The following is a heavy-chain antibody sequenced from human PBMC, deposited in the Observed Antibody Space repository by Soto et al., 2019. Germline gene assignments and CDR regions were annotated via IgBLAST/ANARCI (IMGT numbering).Heavy chain of an antibody. D-gene: IGHD6-19*01. Sequence: QVQLVESGGGVVQPGKSLRLSCAASGFTFITYALYWVRQAPGKGLEWVAVISFDGGFKYYADSVKGRFTISRDNSKNTLYLQMNSLRAEDADFYYCVRDHGWPTVACTGSFESWGQGTLVTVSS. V-gene: IGHV3-30*03. CDR1: GFTFITYA. J-gene: IGHJ4*02. CDR3: VRDHGWPTVACTGSFES. CDR2: ISFDGGFK.